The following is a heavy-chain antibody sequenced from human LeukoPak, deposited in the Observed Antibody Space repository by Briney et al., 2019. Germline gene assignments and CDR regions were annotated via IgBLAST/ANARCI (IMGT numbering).Heavy chain of an antibody. CDR3: ARGRDPY. Sequence: PETLSLTCAVYGGSFSGYYWTWIRQPPGRGLEWIGEINHSGRTNYNPSLKSRVTISVDTSKSQFSLKLNSVTAADTAMYYCARGRDPYWGQGTLVTVSS. V-gene: IGHV4-34*01. CDR1: GGSFSGYY. CDR2: INHSGRT. J-gene: IGHJ4*02. D-gene: IGHD5-24*01.